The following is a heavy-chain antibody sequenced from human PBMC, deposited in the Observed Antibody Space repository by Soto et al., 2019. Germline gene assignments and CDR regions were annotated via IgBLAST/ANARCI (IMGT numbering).Heavy chain of an antibody. CDR3: ARYELRYFAGLAGMDV. CDR1: GGSISSYY. V-gene: IGHV4-59*01. D-gene: IGHD3-9*01. J-gene: IGHJ6*04. CDR2: IYYSGST. Sequence: QVQLQESGPGLVKPSETLSLTCTVSGGSISSYYWSWIRQPPGQGLEWIGYIYYSGSTNYNPSLNSRVTIAVDTAKNQSSLKLSSVPAADTAVYYCARYELRYFAGLAGMDVWGKGTTVTVSS.